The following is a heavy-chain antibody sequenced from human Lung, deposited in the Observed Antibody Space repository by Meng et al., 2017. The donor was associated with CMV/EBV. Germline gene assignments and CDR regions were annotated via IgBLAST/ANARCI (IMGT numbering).Heavy chain of an antibody. V-gene: IGHV3-73*01. D-gene: IGHD2-15*01. Sequence: SGFPFSFTPLHCVRQPPRPALEWLARLRRHAPGYGTAYVASVQGRFTISRDDSKNTAYLQMNSLKTDDTGVYYCSRTNCSGATCYGYWGQGTLVTVSS. CDR2: LRRHAPGYGT. J-gene: IGHJ4*02. CDR1: GFPFSFTP. CDR3: SRTNCSGATCYGY.